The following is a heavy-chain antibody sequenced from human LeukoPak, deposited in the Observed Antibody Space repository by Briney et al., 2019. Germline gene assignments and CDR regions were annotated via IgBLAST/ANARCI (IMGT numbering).Heavy chain of an antibody. CDR1: GYTFTSYY. CDR2: INPSGGST. Sequence: ASVKVSCKASGYTFTSYYMHWVRQAPGQGLEWMGIINPSGGSTSYAQKLQGRVTMTTDTSTSTAYMELRSLRSDDTAVYYCARAVDAGDYWGQGTLVTVSS. D-gene: IGHD3-9*01. CDR3: ARAVDAGDY. V-gene: IGHV1-46*01. J-gene: IGHJ4*02.